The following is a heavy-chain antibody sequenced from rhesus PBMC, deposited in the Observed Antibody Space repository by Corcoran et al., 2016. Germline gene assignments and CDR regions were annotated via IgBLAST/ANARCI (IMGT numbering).Heavy chain of an antibody. J-gene: IGHJ4*01. CDR3: ARRGDYYSGSYRFDY. D-gene: IGHD3-16*01. V-gene: IGHV4-169*01. Sequence: QLQLQESGPGLVKPSETLSVTCAVSGGSISSSYWSWIRQAPGKGLEWIGYIYGSGSSTNYNPSLKSRVTLSIDTSKNQFSLKLSSVTAADTAVYDCARRGDYYSGSYRFDYWGQGVLVTVSS. CDR1: GGSISSSY. CDR2: IYGSGSST.